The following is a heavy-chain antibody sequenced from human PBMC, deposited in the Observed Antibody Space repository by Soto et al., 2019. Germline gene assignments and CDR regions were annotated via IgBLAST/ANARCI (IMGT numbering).Heavy chain of an antibody. V-gene: IGHV3-48*01. CDR1: GFTFSDHY. J-gene: IGHJ5*02. Sequence: PGGSLRLSCAASGFTFSDHYMDWVRQAPGKGLGWVSYISSSSSTIYYADSVKGRFTISRDNAKNSLYLQMNSLRAEDTAVYYCAREADILNWFDPWGQGTLVTVSS. CDR3: AREADILNWFDP. CDR2: ISSSSSTI. D-gene: IGHD3-9*01.